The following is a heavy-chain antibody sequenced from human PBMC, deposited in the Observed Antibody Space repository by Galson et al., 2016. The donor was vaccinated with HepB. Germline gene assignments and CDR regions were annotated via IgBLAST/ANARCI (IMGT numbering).Heavy chain of an antibody. V-gene: IGHV4-4*02. CDR2: IFHRGST. Sequence: SETLSLTCVVSGGSINDSHWWTWVRQRPGEGLEWIGEIFHRGSTTYNPSLYSRVTMSVDKSKNHFSLKLTSVTAADTAVYYCARRSFRFLESLSTPGMDVWGQGTTISVSS. CDR1: GGSINDSHW. CDR3: ARRSFRFLESLSTPGMDV. D-gene: IGHD3-3*01. J-gene: IGHJ6*02.